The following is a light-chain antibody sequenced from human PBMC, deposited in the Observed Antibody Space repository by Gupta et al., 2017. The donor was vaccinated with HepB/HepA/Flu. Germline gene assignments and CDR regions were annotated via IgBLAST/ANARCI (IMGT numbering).Light chain of an antibody. Sequence: EIVLTQSPATLSLSPGEGATLSCRASQTIGANYLAWYQQKLGQAPRLLISTASYRAAGIPDRFSGSGSGTDFTLTISRLEPEDFAMYFCLQEYKSPPTFGWGTKVEIK. CDR2: TAS. CDR3: LQEYKSPPT. V-gene: IGKV3-20*01. J-gene: IGKJ4*01. CDR1: QTIGANY.